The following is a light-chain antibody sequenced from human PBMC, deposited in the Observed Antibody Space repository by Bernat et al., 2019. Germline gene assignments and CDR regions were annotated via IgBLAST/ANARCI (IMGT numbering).Light chain of an antibody. J-gene: IGLJ3*02. Sequence: QSVLTQPPSVSGAPGQRVTISCTGSSSNVGAGYDVHWYQQLPGTAPKVLIYANNNRPSGVPDRFSGSKAGTSASLAIIGLQAEDEADYYCSSYTSSSTWVFGGGTKLTVL. CDR3: SSYTSSSTWV. V-gene: IGLV1-40*01. CDR1: SSNVGAGYD. CDR2: ANN.